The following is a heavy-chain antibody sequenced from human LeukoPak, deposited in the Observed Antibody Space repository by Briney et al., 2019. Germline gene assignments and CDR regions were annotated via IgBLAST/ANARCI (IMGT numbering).Heavy chain of an antibody. CDR1: ESIVSGNY. CDR2: IYTGGGT. D-gene: IGHD3-3*01. J-gene: IGHJ3*02. CDR3: AHYDFWSGHALDI. Sequence: GGSLRLSCAASESIVSGNYMTWVRQAPGKGLEWLSVIYTGGGTYYADSVKGRFTISRDTSKTTVYLQMNSLRGDDTAIYYSAHYDFWSGHALDIWGQGTMVTVSS. V-gene: IGHV3-66*01.